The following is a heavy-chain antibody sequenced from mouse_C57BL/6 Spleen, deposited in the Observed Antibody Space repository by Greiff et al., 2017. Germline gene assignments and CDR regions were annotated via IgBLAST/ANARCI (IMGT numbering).Heavy chain of an antibody. Sequence: VQLKESGAVLARPGASVKMSCKTSGYTFTSYWMHWVKPRPGQGLEWIGAIFPGNSGTSYNQKFKGKAKLTVVTSASTAYMELSSLTNEDSAVYYCTRIYYGNNYFDYWGQGTTRTVSS. CDR1: GYTFTSYW. J-gene: IGHJ2*01. CDR2: IFPGNSGT. CDR3: TRIYYGNNYFDY. D-gene: IGHD2-1*01. V-gene: IGHV1-5*01.